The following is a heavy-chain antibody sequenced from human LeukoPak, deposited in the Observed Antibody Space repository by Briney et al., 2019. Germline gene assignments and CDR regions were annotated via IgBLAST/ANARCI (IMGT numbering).Heavy chain of an antibody. V-gene: IGHV3-23*01. D-gene: IGHD1-14*01. CDR1: GFTFSSYA. Sequence: PGGSLRLSCAASGFTFSSYAMSWVRQAPGKGLEWVSAISGSGGSTYYADSVKGRFTISRDNSRNTLYLHIDSLRVEDTATYYCARGTTDLDYWGQGTRVIVSS. CDR2: ISGSGGST. J-gene: IGHJ4*02. CDR3: ARGTTDLDY.